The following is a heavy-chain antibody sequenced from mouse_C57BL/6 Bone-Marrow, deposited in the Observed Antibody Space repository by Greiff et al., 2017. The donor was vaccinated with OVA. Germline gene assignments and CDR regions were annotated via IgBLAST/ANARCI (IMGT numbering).Heavy chain of an antibody. CDR3: ARVPYGGSSPHWYFDV. CDR2: IDPSDSYT. V-gene: IGHV1-69*01. J-gene: IGHJ1*03. D-gene: IGHD1-1*01. Sequence: QVQLQQPGAELVMPGASVKLSCKASGYTFTSYWMHWVKQRPGQGLEWIGEIDPSDSYTNYNQKFKGKSTLTVDKSSSTAYMQLSSLTSEDSAVYYCARVPYGGSSPHWYFDVWGTGTTVTVSS. CDR1: GYTFTSYW.